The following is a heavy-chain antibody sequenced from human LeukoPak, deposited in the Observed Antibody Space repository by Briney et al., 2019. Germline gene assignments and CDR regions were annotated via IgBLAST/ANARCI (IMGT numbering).Heavy chain of an antibody. CDR1: GGSFSGYY. CDR3: ARMGVGATADAFDI. V-gene: IGHV4-34*01. Sequence: SETLSLTCAVYGGSFSGYYWSWIRQPPGKGLEWIGEINHSGSTNYNPSLKSRVTISVDTSKNQFSVKLSSVTAADTAVYYCARMGVGATADAFDIWGQGTMVTVSS. D-gene: IGHD1-26*01. J-gene: IGHJ3*02. CDR2: INHSGST.